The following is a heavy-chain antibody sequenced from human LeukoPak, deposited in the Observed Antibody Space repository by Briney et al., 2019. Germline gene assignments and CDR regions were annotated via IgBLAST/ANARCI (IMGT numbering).Heavy chain of an antibody. Sequence: GGSLRLSCAASGFTFNNYAMSWVRQAPGKGLEWVSAVSTSGGVTYYPDSVKGRFTISRDNSKNTLYLQMNSLRAEDTALYYCARQLGYCSDGNCYFDSWGQGTLVTVSS. V-gene: IGHV3-23*01. CDR3: ARQLGYCSDGNCYFDS. J-gene: IGHJ4*02. D-gene: IGHD2-15*01. CDR2: VSTSGGVT. CDR1: GFTFNNYA.